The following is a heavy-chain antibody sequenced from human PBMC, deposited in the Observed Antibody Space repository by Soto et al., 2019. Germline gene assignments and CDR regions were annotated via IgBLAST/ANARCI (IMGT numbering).Heavy chain of an antibody. D-gene: IGHD1-26*01. Sequence: QVQLVESGGGVVQPGRSLRLSRAASGFTFSSYAMHWVRQAPGKGLEWVAVISYDGSNKYYADSVKGRFTISRDNSKNTLYLQMNSLRAEDTAVYYCARAMGGLYYYYYGMDVWGQGTTVTVSS. J-gene: IGHJ6*02. CDR1: GFTFSSYA. CDR3: ARAMGGLYYYYYGMDV. CDR2: ISYDGSNK. V-gene: IGHV3-30-3*01.